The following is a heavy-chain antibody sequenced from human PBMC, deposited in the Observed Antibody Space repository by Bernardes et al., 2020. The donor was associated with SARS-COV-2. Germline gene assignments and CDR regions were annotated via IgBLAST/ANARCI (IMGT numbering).Heavy chain of an antibody. Sequence: ASVKVSCKASGYTFTSYGISWVRQAPGQGLEWMGWISAYNGNTNYAQKLQGRVTMTTDTSTSTAYMELRSLRSDDTAVYYCARLAFYGDYPSDYYGMDVWGQGTTFTVSS. CDR1: GYTFTSYG. CDR3: ARLAFYGDYPSDYYGMDV. CDR2: ISAYNGNT. D-gene: IGHD4-17*01. J-gene: IGHJ6*02. V-gene: IGHV1-18*01.